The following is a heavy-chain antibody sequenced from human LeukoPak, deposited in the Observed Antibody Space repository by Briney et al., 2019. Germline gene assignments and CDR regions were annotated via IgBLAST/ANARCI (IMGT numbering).Heavy chain of an antibody. D-gene: IGHD3-3*01. CDR1: GYTFTDYY. Sequence: ASVKVSCKASGYTFTDYYMHWVQQAPGKGLEWMGRVDPEDGETIYAEKFQGRVTITADTSTDTAYMELSSLRSEDTAVYYCATVKEHKFWSGYYTDPRRWFDPWGQGTLVTVSS. CDR2: VDPEDGET. CDR3: ATVKEHKFWSGYYTDPRRWFDP. V-gene: IGHV1-69-2*01. J-gene: IGHJ5*02.